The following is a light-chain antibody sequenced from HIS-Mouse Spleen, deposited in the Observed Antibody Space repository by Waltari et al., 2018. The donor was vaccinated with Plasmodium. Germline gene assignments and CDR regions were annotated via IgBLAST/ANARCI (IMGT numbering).Light chain of an antibody. V-gene: IGLV2-8*01. J-gene: IGLJ2*01. CDR2: DVS. CDR1: RSAVGGYNY. CDR3: SSYAGSNNLV. Sequence: QSALTQPASASGSPGQSVTISCTGPRSAVGGYNYVSWYQQHPGKAPQLKIYDVSKRPSGGPDRFPGSKSGNTASLTVSGLQAEDWADYYCSSYAGSNNLVFGGGTKLTVL.